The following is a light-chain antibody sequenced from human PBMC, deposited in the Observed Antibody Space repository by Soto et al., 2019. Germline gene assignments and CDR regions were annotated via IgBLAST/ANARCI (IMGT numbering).Light chain of an antibody. J-gene: IGKJ2*01. CDR2: GAS. CDR1: QSVSSSY. Sequence: EIVLTQSPGTLSLSPGERATLSCRASQSVSSSYLAWYQQKPGQAPRLLIYGASSRATGIPDRFSGSGSGTAFTLTISRLETEDFAVYYCQQYGSSSYSFGQGTKLEIK. CDR3: QQYGSSSYS. V-gene: IGKV3-20*01.